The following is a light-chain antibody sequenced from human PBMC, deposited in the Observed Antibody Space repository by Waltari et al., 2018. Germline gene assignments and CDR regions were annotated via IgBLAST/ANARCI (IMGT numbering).Light chain of an antibody. CDR2: DVS. V-gene: IGLV2-8*01. CDR1: SSDVGGYNY. CDR3: SSYAGSNNLGV. J-gene: IGLJ3*02. Sequence: QSALTQPPSASGSPGQSVTISCTGTSSDVGGYNYVPWYQQNPGKAPKLMIYDVSKRPSGVPDRVSGSKSGNTAALTVSGLQAEDEADYYCSSYAGSNNLGVFGGGTKLTVL.